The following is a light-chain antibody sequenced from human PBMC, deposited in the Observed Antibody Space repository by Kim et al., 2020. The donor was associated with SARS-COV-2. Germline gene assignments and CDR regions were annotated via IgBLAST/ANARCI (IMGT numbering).Light chain of an antibody. CDR3: QQYKTYWT. V-gene: IGKV1-5*03. CDR1: QNIDNW. Sequence: DIQMTQSPSTPSASVGDRVTITCRATQNIDNWLAWYQQKPGKAPKLLIYKASRLHSGVPSRFSGSGSGTEFTLTISSLQPDDFGIYFSQQYKTYWTVGLGTKVEVK. J-gene: IGKJ1*01. CDR2: KAS.